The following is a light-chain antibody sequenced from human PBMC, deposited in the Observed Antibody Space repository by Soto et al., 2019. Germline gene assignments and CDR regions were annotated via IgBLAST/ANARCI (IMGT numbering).Light chain of an antibody. CDR2: AAS. CDR1: QSISSY. CDR3: QQSYSTLSWT. V-gene: IGKV1-39*01. J-gene: IGKJ1*01. Sequence: DIQMTQSPSSLSASVGDRVTITCRASQSISSYLNWYQQKPGKAPILLIYAASSVQSGVPSRVGGSGSGTDFTLTISSLQPEDFATYYCQQSYSTLSWTFGQGTKVEIK.